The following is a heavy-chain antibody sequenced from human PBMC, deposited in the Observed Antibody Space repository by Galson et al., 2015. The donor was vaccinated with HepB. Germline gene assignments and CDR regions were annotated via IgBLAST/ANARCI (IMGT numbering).Heavy chain of an antibody. Sequence: SLRLSCAASGFTFSTYSMNWVRQAPGKGLEWVSSISSSSSYIYYADSVNGRFAISSDNAKNSLFLQMHSLRAEDTAVYYCARDLRYDVVVEPAARGNYYYYMDVWGKGTTVTVSS. D-gene: IGHD2-2*01. V-gene: IGHV3-21*01. J-gene: IGHJ6*03. CDR1: GFTFSTYS. CDR3: ARDLRYDVVVEPAARGNYYYYMDV. CDR2: ISSSSSYI.